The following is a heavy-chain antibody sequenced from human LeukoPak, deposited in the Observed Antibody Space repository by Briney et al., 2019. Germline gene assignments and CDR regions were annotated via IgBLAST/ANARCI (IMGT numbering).Heavy chain of an antibody. CDR1: GYNFKTHA. V-gene: IGHV1-18*01. D-gene: IGHD3-3*01. Sequence: GASVKVSCQTSGYNFKTHAVSWVRQVPGQGPEWMGWISGYNGDTAFAQKFQGRVTMTKDTSTTTAYMELRSLTSDDTAVYYCVRFWVFGADTSPPYHQGMDLWGRGTTVTVSS. CDR3: VRFWVFGADTSPPYHQGMDL. J-gene: IGHJ6*02. CDR2: ISGYNGDT.